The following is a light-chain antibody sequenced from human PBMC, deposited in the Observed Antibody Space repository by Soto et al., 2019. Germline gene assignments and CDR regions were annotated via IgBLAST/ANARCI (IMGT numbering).Light chain of an antibody. CDR1: QSVSSN. CDR2: GAS. Sequence: EIEVSQSPATLSVPPGERDTLSCRASQSVSSNLAWYQQKPGQAPRRLIYGASSRATGITASFSGSGGGREFTLTISSRQAQDDAVYYYQQQNNRPRLTFGRGTKVDI. CDR3: QQQNNRPRLT. J-gene: IGKJ1*01. V-gene: IGKV3-15*01.